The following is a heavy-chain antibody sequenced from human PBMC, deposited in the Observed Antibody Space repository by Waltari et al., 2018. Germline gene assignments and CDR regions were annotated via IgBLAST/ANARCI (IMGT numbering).Heavy chain of an antibody. J-gene: IGHJ4*02. CDR1: GFTFSSYA. Sequence: EVQLLESGGGLVQPGGSLRLSCAASGFTFSSYAMSWVRQAPGKGLEWVSVIYSGGSRYYADSVKGRFTISRDNSKNTLYLQMNSLRAEDTAVYYCATPDKYSSSSLPNWGQGTLVTVSS. CDR2: IYSGGSR. V-gene: IGHV3-23*03. D-gene: IGHD6-13*01. CDR3: ATPDKYSSSSLPN.